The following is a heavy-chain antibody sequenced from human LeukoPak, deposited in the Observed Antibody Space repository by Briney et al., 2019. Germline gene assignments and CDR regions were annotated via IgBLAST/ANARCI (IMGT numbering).Heavy chain of an antibody. J-gene: IGHJ4*02. V-gene: IGHV4-31*03. Sequence: SETLSLTCTVSGGSISSGGYYWSWIRQHPGKGLEWIGYIYYSGSTYYNPSLKSRVTISVDTSKNQFSLKLSSVTAADTAVYYCARVGTWIQLRPPELYFDYWGQGTLVTVSS. D-gene: IGHD5-18*01. CDR3: ARVGTWIQLRPPELYFDY. CDR1: GGSISSGGYY. CDR2: IYYSGST.